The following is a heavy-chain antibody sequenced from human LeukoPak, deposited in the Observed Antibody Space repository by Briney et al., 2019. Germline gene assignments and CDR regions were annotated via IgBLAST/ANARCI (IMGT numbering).Heavy chain of an antibody. CDR2: ISGSGGST. V-gene: IGHV3-23*01. CDR1: GFTFNTYG. CDR3: AKVRGYSGYDGY. J-gene: IGHJ4*02. Sequence: GGSLRLSCAASGFTFNTYGMSWVRQAPGKGLEWVSAISGSGGSTYYADSVKGRFTISRDNSKNTLYLQMNSLRAEDTAVYYCAKVRGYSGYDGYWGQGTLVTVSS. D-gene: IGHD5-12*01.